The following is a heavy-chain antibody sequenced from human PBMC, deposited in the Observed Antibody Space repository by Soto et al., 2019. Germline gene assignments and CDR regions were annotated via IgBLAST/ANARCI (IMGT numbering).Heavy chain of an antibody. CDR3: ARDSEWRTLGSENFQY. CDR2: INPENGYT. D-gene: IGHD3-3*01. J-gene: IGHJ1*01. Sequence: QVHLVQSGAEVQRPGASVKVSCKASGYTFTSYAIHWVRQAPGQRPEWMGWINPENGYTKYSQKFQGRVTISRDTSATTAYMEPTGLNSEDTGVYYCARDSEWRTLGSENFQYWGQGTLVTVSS. CDR1: GYTFTSYA. V-gene: IGHV1-3*01.